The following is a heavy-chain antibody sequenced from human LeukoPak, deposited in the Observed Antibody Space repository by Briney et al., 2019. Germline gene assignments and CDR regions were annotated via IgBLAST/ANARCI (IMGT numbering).Heavy chain of an antibody. Sequence: GSLRLSCAASGFTFSSYAMSWVRQAPGKGLEWVSAISNDGGGTNYADFVRGRFTISRDNSKNTLFLQMNSLRAEDTALYYCAKGSSGYFADLWGQGTLVTVSS. CDR3: AKGSSGYFADL. CDR1: GFTFSSYA. CDR2: ISNDGGGT. V-gene: IGHV3-23*01. D-gene: IGHD3-22*01. J-gene: IGHJ5*02.